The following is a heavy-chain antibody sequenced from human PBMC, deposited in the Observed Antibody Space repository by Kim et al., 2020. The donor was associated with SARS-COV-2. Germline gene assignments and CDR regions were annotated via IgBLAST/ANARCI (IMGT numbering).Heavy chain of an antibody. D-gene: IGHD3-22*01. CDR2: IRSKAYGGTT. V-gene: IGHV3-49*04. CDR3: TRGNYYDSSGYYQPGLDY. Sequence: GGSLRLSCTASGFTFGDYAMSWVRQAPGKGLEWVGFIRSKAYGGTTEYAASVKGRFTISRDDSKSIAYLQMNSLKTEDTAVYYCTRGNYYDSSGYYQPGLDYWGQGTLVTVSS. CDR1: GFTFGDYA. J-gene: IGHJ4*02.